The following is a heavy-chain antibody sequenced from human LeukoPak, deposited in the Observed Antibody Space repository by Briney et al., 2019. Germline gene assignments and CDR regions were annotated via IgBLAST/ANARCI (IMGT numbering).Heavy chain of an antibody. CDR1: GFTFSSYG. J-gene: IGHJ6*03. Sequence: PGGSLRLSCAASGFTFSSYGMHWVRQAPGKGLEWVAVISYDGSNKYYADSVKGRFTISRDNSKNTLYLQMNSLRAEDTAVYYCAKDAYYYDSSGYYRRVDYYYYMDVWGKGTTVTVSS. CDR2: ISYDGSNK. V-gene: IGHV3-30*18. CDR3: AKDAYYYDSSGYYRRVDYYYYMDV. D-gene: IGHD3-22*01.